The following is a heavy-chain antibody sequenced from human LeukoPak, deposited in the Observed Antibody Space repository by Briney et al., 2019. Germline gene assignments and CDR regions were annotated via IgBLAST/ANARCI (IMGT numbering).Heavy chain of an antibody. Sequence: SETLSLTCTVSGGSVSSGSYYWSWIRQPPGKGLEWIGYIYYSGSTSYNPSLKSRVTISVDTSKNQFSLKLSSVTAADTAVYYCARESGSSSYWGQGTLVTVSS. D-gene: IGHD1-26*01. CDR2: IYYSGST. J-gene: IGHJ4*02. V-gene: IGHV4-61*01. CDR1: GGSVSSGSYY. CDR3: ARESGSSSY.